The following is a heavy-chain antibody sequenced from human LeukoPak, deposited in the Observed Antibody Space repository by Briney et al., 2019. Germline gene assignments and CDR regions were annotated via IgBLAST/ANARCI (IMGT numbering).Heavy chain of an antibody. CDR2: ISSSGRTI. Sequence: SGGSLRLSCAASGFTFSSYEMNWVRQAPGKGLEWVSYISSSGRTIKDADSVKGRFTISRDNAKNSLYLQMNSLRAEDTAVCYCARERGSSGYYYAFDYWGQGTLVTVSS. J-gene: IGHJ4*02. CDR1: GFTFSSYE. D-gene: IGHD3-22*01. V-gene: IGHV3-48*03. CDR3: ARERGSSGYYYAFDY.